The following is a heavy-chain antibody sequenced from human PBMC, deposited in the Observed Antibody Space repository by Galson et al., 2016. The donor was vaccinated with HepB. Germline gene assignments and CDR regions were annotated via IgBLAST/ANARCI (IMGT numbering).Heavy chain of an antibody. CDR3: AKVGFSDLDH. Sequence: ETLSLTCTVSGDSISSSSYYWGWIRQSPGEGLEWVSSISSSGEHISYADSVKGRFTISRDNSKNTVSLLMSSLRADYTAIYYCAKVGFSDLDHCGQGTQVTVSS. J-gene: IGHJ4*02. CDR2: ISSSGEHI. V-gene: IGHV3-23*01. D-gene: IGHD1-26*01. CDR1: GDSISSSSYY.